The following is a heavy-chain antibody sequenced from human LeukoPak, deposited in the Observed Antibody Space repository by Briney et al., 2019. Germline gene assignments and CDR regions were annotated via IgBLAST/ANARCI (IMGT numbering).Heavy chain of an antibody. D-gene: IGHD3-22*01. CDR1: GYTFTSYY. Sequence: ASVKVSCKASGYTFTSYYMHWVRQAPGQGLEWMGIINPSGGSTSYAQKFQGRVTMTRDTSTSTVYMELSSLRSEDTAVYYCARGRYYYDSSGYYRLDYWGQGTLVTVSS. J-gene: IGHJ4*02. CDR3: ARGRYYYDSSGYYRLDY. CDR2: INPSGGST. V-gene: IGHV1-46*01.